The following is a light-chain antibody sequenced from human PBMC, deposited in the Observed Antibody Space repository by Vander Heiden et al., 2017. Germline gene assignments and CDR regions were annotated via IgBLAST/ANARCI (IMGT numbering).Light chain of an antibody. V-gene: IGLV1-47*01. CDR1: SSNIGSNY. CDR2: RNN. Sequence: QPVLPQPPSASGTPGQRVTISCSGSSSNIGSNYVYWYQQLPGTAPKLLIYRNNQRPPRVPDRFSGSKSGTSASLAISGLRSEDEADYYCAAWDDSLSGVVFGGGTKLTVL. CDR3: AAWDDSLSGVV. J-gene: IGLJ2*01.